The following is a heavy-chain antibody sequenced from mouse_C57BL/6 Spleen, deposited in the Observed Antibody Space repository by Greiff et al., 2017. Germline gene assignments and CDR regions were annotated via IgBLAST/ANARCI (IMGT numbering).Heavy chain of an antibody. CDR3: ARRDCGGFYYYALDY. Sequence: VHLVESGPELVKPGASVKISCKASGYAFSTSWMNWVKQRPGKGLEWIGRIYPGDGDTNYNGKFKGKATLTADKSSSTAYLQLSRLTSEDSAVYVVARRDCGGFYYYALDYWGQGTSVTVSS. J-gene: IGHJ4*01. V-gene: IGHV1-82*01. CDR2: IYPGDGDT. CDR1: GYAFSTSW.